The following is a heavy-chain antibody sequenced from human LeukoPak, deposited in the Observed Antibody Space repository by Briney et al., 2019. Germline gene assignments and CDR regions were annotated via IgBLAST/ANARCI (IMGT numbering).Heavy chain of an antibody. CDR2: ISWNSGSI. J-gene: IGHJ4*02. CDR1: GFTFDDYA. CDR3: AKSPSYDSSGYYFDY. V-gene: IGHV3-9*03. D-gene: IGHD3-22*01. Sequence: HPGGSLRLSCAASGFTFDDYAMHWVRQAPGKGLEWVSGISWNSGSIGYADSVKGRFTISRDNAKNSLYLQMNSLRAEDMALYYCAKSPSYDSSGYYFDYWGQGTLVTVSS.